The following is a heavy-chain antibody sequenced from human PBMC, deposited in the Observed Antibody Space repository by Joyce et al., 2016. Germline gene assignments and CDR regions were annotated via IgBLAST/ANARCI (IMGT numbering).Heavy chain of an antibody. CDR3: ARRADFWSGYYTGVFDL. J-gene: IGHJ4*02. D-gene: IGHD3-3*01. Sequence: EVQLVQSGAEVKKPGESLKISCKGFGYNFTNQWIGWVRQMPGEGREWMGTIYPDDSDIRYSPSFQGQVTISADKSLTTAYLQWSSLRASDTAMYYCARRADFWSGYYTGVFDLWGQGTLLTVSS. CDR1: GYNFTNQW. CDR2: IYPDDSDI. V-gene: IGHV5-51*01.